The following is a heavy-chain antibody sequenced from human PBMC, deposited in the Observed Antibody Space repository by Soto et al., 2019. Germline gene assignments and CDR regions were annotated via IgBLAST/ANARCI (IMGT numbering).Heavy chain of an antibody. CDR3: ARDWDCRDRRCNNCFDP. Sequence: QAQLVQSGGEVKKPGASVKVSCKASGYFFINYGISWVRQAPGQGLEWMGWISASSGNANYAQKFQGRVTMTTDTSTSTAYMELMSLRSDDTAVYYCARDWDCRDRRCNNCFDPWGQGTLVTVSS. J-gene: IGHJ5*02. D-gene: IGHD2-15*01. CDR2: ISASSGNA. V-gene: IGHV1-18*01. CDR1: GYFFINYG.